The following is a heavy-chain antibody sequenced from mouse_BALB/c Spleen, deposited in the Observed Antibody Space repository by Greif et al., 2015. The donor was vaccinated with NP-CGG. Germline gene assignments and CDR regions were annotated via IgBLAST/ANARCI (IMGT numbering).Heavy chain of an antibody. CDR1: GFSLTSYG. V-gene: IGHV2-5*01. CDR3: AKGVGNYVNWYFDV. CDR2: IRRGGST. Sequence: QVQLQQSGPGLVQPSRSLSITCTVSGFSLTSYGVHWVRQSPGKGLEWLGVIRRGGSTDYNAAFMSRLSITKDNSKSQVFFKMNSLQADDTAIYYCAKGVGNYVNWYFDVWGAGTTVTVSS. J-gene: IGHJ1*01. D-gene: IGHD2-1*01.